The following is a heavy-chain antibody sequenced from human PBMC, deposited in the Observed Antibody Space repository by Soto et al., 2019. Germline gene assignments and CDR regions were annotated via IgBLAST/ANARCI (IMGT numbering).Heavy chain of an antibody. Sequence: ASVKVSCKASGYTFTDYTIHWVRQAPGQSLEWMGWINAANGATKYSEKFQGRVTITRDTSARTAYMDLSSLSSKDTAVYFCARVSFETSGFADYWGQGTLVTVS. D-gene: IGHD5-12*01. CDR1: GYTFTDYT. J-gene: IGHJ4*02. V-gene: IGHV1-3*01. CDR2: INAANGAT. CDR3: ARVSFETSGFADY.